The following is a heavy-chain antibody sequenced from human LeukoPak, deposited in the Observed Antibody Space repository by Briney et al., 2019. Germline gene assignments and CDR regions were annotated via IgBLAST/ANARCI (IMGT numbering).Heavy chain of an antibody. CDR1: GYTLTELS. CDR2: FDPEDGET. J-gene: IGHJ6*03. V-gene: IGHV1-24*01. Sequence: ASVKVSYKVSGYTLTELSMHWVRQAPGKGLEWMGGFDPEDGETIYAQKFQGRVTMTEDTSTDTAYMELSSLRSEDTAVYYCARERGWGYSGYGGAGYYYYMDVWGKGTTVTVSS. D-gene: IGHD5-12*01. CDR3: ARERGWGYSGYGGAGYYYYMDV.